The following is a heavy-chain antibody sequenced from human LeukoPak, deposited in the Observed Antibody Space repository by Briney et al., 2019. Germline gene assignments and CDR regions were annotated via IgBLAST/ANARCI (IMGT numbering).Heavy chain of an antibody. CDR2: FDPEDGET. V-gene: IGHV1-24*01. CDR1: GYTVTELS. CDR3: ATDRHIGALDN. Sequence: ASVKVSCKVSGYTVTELSTYWVRQAPGKGLEWMGGFDPEDGETIYAQKFQGRVTMTEDTSADTAYMELSSLRFEDTAVYYCATDRHIGALDNWGQGTLVTVSS. J-gene: IGHJ4*02. D-gene: IGHD3-16*01.